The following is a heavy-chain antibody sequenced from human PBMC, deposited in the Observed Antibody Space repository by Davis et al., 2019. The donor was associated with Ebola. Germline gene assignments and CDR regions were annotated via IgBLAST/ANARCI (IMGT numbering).Heavy chain of an antibody. J-gene: IGHJ6*02. CDR1: GDSVSNGA. D-gene: IGHD3-16*01. V-gene: IGHV6-1*01. CDR3: VRGWGRSGLDV. Sequence: HSQTLSLTCAISGDSVSNGAWNWIRQSPSRGLEWLGRTYYTSKWHNDYGESVKSRISINPDTSKNQLSLQLNSVTPEDAAVYYCVRGWGRSGLDVWGQGTTVTVSS. CDR2: TYYTSKWHN.